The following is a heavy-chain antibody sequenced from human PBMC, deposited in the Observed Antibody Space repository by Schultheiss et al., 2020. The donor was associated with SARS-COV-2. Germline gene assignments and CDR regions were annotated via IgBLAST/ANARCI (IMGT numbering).Heavy chain of an antibody. D-gene: IGHD1-14*01. CDR3: GREEPRDAFDI. V-gene: IGHV3-23*01. CDR1: GFTVSSNY. Sequence: GGSLRLSCAASGFTVSSNYMSWVRQAPGKGLEWVSAISGSGGSTYYADSVKGRFTISRDNSKNTLYLQMNSLRAEDTAVYYCGREEPRDAFDIWGQGTMVTVSS. CDR2: ISGSGGST. J-gene: IGHJ3*02.